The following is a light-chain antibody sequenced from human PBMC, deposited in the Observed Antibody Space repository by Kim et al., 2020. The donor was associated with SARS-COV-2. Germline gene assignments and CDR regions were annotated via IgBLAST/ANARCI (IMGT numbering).Light chain of an antibody. V-gene: IGLV1-47*01. CDR2: RSN. CDR1: RSNIGTNH. CDR3: AAWDDSLSGVV. J-gene: IGLJ3*02. Sequence: GQSVTISCSGRRSNIGTNHVYWYQQLPGTAPNLLIYRSNQRPSGVPDRFSASKSGTSASLGISGLRSEDEADYYCAAWDDSLSGVVFGGGTQLTVL.